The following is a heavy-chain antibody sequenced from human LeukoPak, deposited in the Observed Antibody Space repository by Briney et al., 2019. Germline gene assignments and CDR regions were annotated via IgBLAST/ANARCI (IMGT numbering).Heavy chain of an antibody. CDR3: AKDLHPRYCSSTSCYTGGY. V-gene: IGHV3-23*01. J-gene: IGHJ4*02. CDR1: GFTFSSYA. Sequence: GGSLRLSCAASGFTFSSYAMSWVRQAPGRGLEWVSAISGSGGSTYYADSVKGRFTISRDNSKNTLYLQMNSLRAEDTAVYYCAKDLHPRYCSSTSCYTGGYWGQGTLVTVSS. CDR2: ISGSGGST. D-gene: IGHD2-2*02.